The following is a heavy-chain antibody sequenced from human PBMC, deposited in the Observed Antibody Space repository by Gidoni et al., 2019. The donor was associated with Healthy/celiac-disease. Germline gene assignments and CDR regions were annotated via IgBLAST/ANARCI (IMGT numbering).Heavy chain of an antibody. D-gene: IGHD2-2*01. CDR1: GFTFSSYG. V-gene: IGHV3-30*18. Sequence: QVQLVESGGGVVQPGRSLRLSCAASGFTFSSYGMHWVRQAPGKGLEWVAVISYDGSNKYYADSVKGLFTISRDNSKNTLYLQMNSLRAEDTAVYYCAKDDCSSTSCYASGYFDYWGQGTLVTVSS. J-gene: IGHJ4*02. CDR3: AKDDCSSTSCYASGYFDY. CDR2: ISYDGSNK.